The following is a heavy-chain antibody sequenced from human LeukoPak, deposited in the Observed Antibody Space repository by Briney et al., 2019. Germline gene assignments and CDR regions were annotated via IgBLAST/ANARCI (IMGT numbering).Heavy chain of an antibody. V-gene: IGHV4-38-2*01. Sequence: SETLSLTCAVYGGSFSGYYWGWIRQPPGKGLEWIGSIYHSGSTYYNPSLKSRVTISVDTSRNQFSLKLSSVTAADTAVYYCARVLTTVTTGGANWFDPWGQGTLVTVSS. CDR3: ARVLTTVTTGGANWFDP. D-gene: IGHD4-17*01. J-gene: IGHJ5*02. CDR2: IYHSGST. CDR1: GGSFSGYY.